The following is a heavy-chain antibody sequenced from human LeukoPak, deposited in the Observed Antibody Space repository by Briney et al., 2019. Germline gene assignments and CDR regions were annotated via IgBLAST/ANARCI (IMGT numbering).Heavy chain of an antibody. Sequence: ASVKVSCKASGSTFSDYHINWVRQASGQGPEWMGWVNTKSGDAKYNQAFQGRVTMTRDTSISTAYMELNRLRSDDTAMYYCARGEYSNGYPYRLDSWGQGTLVTVSS. D-gene: IGHD3-16*01. V-gene: IGHV1-2*02. CDR3: ARGEYSNGYPYRLDS. CDR2: VNTKSGDA. J-gene: IGHJ4*02. CDR1: GSTFSDYH.